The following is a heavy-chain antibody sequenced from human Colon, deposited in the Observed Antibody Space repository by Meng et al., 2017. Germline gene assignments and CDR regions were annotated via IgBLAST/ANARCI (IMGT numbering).Heavy chain of an antibody. CDR2: ISGSGDRT. D-gene: IGHD3-10*01. CDR3: AKDLHFGSKDY. V-gene: IGHV3-23*01. CDR1: GFSFSGYA. J-gene: IGHJ4*02. Sequence: GGWLVKPGGSLRLSCAASGFSFSGYAMTWVRQAPGRGLEWVSVISGSGDRTYYADSVKGRFTISRDNSKNTLYLEMSSLRAEDTAMYYCAKDLHFGSKDYWGQGTLVTVSS.